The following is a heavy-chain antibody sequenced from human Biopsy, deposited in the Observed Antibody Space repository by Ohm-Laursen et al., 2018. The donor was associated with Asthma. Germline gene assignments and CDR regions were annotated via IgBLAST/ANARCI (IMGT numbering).Heavy chain of an antibody. J-gene: IGHJ6*02. D-gene: IGHD6-19*01. Sequence: GASVKVSCKASGGMFGNYAISWVRQAPGQGLEWLGGIMTVFGTTNYAQKFQGRVTITADESTSTAYMEVTSLRSEDTAIYYCARCQVGYSSGWSLLLKKIYYSGMDVWGQGTAVTVS. CDR2: IMTVFGTT. CDR1: GGMFGNYA. V-gene: IGHV1-69*13. CDR3: ARCQVGYSSGWSLLLKKIYYSGMDV.